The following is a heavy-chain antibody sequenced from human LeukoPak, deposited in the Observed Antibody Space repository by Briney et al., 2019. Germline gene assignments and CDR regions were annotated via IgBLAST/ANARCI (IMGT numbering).Heavy chain of an antibody. V-gene: IGHV4-30-4*01. Sequence: NPSQTLSLTCTVSGVSISSGDYHWNWIRQPPGRGLEWIGYISYSGNTYYNPSLKSRLTISLDTSRSQISLRLSSVTAADTAVYYCAREKVPENNYYYGMDVWGQGTTVTVSS. J-gene: IGHJ6*02. CDR3: AREKVPENNYYYGMDV. D-gene: IGHD2-2*01. CDR1: GVSISSGDYH. CDR2: ISYSGNT.